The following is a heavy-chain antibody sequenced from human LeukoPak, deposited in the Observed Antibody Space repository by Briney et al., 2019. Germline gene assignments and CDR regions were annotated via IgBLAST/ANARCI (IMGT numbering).Heavy chain of an antibody. CDR2: IWYDGSNK. CDR1: GFTFSSYG. CDR3: AKGAGQLVWYLGPDY. D-gene: IGHD3/OR15-3a*01. Sequence: GGSLRLSCAASGFTFSSYGMHWVRQAPGKGLEWVAVIWYDGSNKYYADSVKGRFTISRDNSKNTLYLQMNSLRAEDTAVYYCAKGAGQLVWYLGPDYWGQGTLVTVSS. V-gene: IGHV3-33*06. J-gene: IGHJ4*02.